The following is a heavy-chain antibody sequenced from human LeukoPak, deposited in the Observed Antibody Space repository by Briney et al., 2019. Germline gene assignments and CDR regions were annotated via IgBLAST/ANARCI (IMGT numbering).Heavy chain of an antibody. CDR3: ARHGGGQWFGELWEYYFDY. V-gene: IGHV4-34*01. J-gene: IGHJ4*02. Sequence: SETLSLTCAVYGGSFSGYYWSWIRQPPGKGLEWIGSIYYSGSTYYNPSLKSRVTISVDTSKNQFSLKLSSVTAADTAVYYCARHGGGQWFGELWEYYFDYWGQGTLVTVSS. D-gene: IGHD3-10*01. CDR2: IYYSGST. CDR1: GGSFSGYY.